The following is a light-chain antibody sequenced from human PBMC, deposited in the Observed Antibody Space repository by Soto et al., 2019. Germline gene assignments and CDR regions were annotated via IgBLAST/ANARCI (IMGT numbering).Light chain of an antibody. Sequence: IPMTQSPSSVSASVGDRGTITCRASQGIGNWLAWYQQKPGKGPHLLIYGASSLHNGVPSRFSSSGSGTDFTLTISSLHPEEFATYDCQHDNTFPLTFGGGTKVAI. V-gene: IGKV1-12*01. J-gene: IGKJ4*01. CDR3: QHDNTFPLT. CDR1: QGIGNW. CDR2: GAS.